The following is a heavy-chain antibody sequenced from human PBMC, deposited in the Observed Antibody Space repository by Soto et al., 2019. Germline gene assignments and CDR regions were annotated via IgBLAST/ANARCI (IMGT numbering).Heavy chain of an antibody. V-gene: IGHV3-74*01. CDR1: GFTFSSYW. CDR2: INSDGSST. CDR3: ARDRVYYDFWSGYYLPSYYYMDV. D-gene: IGHD3-3*01. J-gene: IGHJ6*03. Sequence: GGSLRLSCAASGFTFSSYWMHWVRQAPGKGLVWVSRINSDGSSTSYADSVKGRFTISRDNAKNTLYLQMNSLRAEDTAVYYCARDRVYYDFWSGYYLPSYYYMDVWGKGTTVTVSS.